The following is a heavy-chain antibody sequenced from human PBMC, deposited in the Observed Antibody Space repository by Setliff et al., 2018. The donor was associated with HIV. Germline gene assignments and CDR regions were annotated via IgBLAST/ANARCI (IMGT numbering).Heavy chain of an antibody. D-gene: IGHD5-12*01. V-gene: IGHV3-49*03. CDR2: IRSKAYGGTT. CDR3: TRDRVATTSLLYY. CDR1: GFTFGDYA. J-gene: IGHJ4*02. Sequence: PGGSLRLSCTASGFTFGDYAMTWFRQAPGKGLEWVGFIRSKAYGGTTEYAASAKGRFTIARDDSKSITYLQMNSLKAEDTAIYYCTRDRVATTSLLYYWGQGTLVTVSS.